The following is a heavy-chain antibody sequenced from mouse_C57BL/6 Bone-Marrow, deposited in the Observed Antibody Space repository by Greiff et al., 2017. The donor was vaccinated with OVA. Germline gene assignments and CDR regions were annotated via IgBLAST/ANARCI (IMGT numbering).Heavy chain of an antibody. V-gene: IGHV1-82*01. CDR3: SSRYYFDY. Sequence: QVQLQQSGPELVKPGASVKISCKASGYAFSSSWMNWVKQRPGKGLEWIGRIYPGDGDTNYNGKFKGKATLTADKCSSTAYMRLSSLTSEDSAVCVSSSRYYFDYWGRGTALTVSS. J-gene: IGHJ2*01. CDR2: IYPGDGDT. CDR1: GYAFSSSW.